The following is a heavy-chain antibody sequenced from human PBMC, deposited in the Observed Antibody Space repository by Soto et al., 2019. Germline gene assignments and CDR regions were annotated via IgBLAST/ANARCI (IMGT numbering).Heavy chain of an antibody. V-gene: IGHV3-30-3*01. CDR3: ARGADIVVVPAARYFQH. CDR1: GFSFSSYA. J-gene: IGHJ1*01. Sequence: PGGSLRLSCAASGFSFSSYAMNWVRQAPGKGLEWVAVISYDGSNKYYADSVKGRFTISRDNSKNTLYLQMNSLRAEDTAVYYSARGADIVVVPAARYFQHWGQGTLVTVSS. D-gene: IGHD2-2*01. CDR2: ISYDGSNK.